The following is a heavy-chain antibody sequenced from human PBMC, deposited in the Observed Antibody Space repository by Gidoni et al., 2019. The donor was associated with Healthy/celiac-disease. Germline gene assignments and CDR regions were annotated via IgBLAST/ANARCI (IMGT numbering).Heavy chain of an antibody. CDR3: AKCIAAAGGFDY. J-gene: IGHJ4*02. CDR2: ISGSGGST. D-gene: IGHD6-13*01. V-gene: IGHV3-23*01. Sequence: EVPLLESGGGLVQPGGSLRLSCAASGFTFSSYAMSWVRQAPGKGLEWVSAISGSGGSTYYADSVKGRFTISRDNSKNTLYLQMNSLRAEDTAVYYCAKCIAAAGGFDYWGQGTLVTVSS. CDR1: GFTFSSYA.